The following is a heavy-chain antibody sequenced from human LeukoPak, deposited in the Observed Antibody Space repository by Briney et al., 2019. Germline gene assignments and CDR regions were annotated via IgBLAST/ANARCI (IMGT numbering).Heavy chain of an antibody. V-gene: IGHV3-23*01. CDR3: ANAPVTTCRGAYCYPFHY. CDR2: ISDSGNT. J-gene: IGHJ4*02. D-gene: IGHD2-21*01. CDR1: GFTLSSYA. Sequence: GGSLRLSYAASGFTLSSYAMSWVRQAPGKGLEWVSAISDSGNTYHAASVKGRFTIPKDRSKNTLFLQMNRLRPEDAAVYYCANAPVTTCRGAYCYPFHYWRQGTLVTVPS.